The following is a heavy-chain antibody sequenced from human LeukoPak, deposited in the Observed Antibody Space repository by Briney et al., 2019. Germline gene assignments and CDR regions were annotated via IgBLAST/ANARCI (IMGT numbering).Heavy chain of an antibody. CDR2: IYTSGST. J-gene: IGHJ6*03. CDR3: ARGPYDFWSGPRGYYYYMDV. V-gene: IGHV4-61*02. Sequence: SETLSLTCTVSGGSISSGSHYWSWIRQPAGKGLEWIGRIYTSGSTNYNPSLKSRVTISVDTSKNQFSLKLSSVTAADTAVYYCARGPYDFWSGPRGYYYYMDVWGKGTTVTVSS. CDR1: GGSISSGSHY. D-gene: IGHD3-3*01.